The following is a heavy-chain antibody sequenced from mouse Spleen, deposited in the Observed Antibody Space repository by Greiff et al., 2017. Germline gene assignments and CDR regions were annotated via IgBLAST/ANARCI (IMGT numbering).Heavy chain of an antibody. J-gene: IGHJ3*01. CDR1: GFNIKDDY. V-gene: IGHV14-4*01. CDR3: TTPITTVVAH. D-gene: IGHD1-1*01. Sequence: VQLQQSGAELVRPGASVKLSCTASGFNIKDDYMHWVKQRPEQGLEWIGWIDPENGDTEYASKFQGKATITADTSSNTAYLQLSSLTSEDTAVYYCTTPITTVVAHWGQGTLVTVSA. CDR2: IDPENGDT.